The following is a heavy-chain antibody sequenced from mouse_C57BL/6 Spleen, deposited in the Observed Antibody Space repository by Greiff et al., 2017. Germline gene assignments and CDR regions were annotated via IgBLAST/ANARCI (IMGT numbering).Heavy chain of an antibody. J-gene: IGHJ3*01. CDR1: GFSFNTYA. CDR2: IRSKSNNYAT. D-gene: IGHD2-3*01. CDR3: VRWLLGFAY. V-gene: IGHV10-1*01. Sequence: EVKVVESGGGLVQPKGSLKLSCAASGFSFNTYAMNWVRQAPGKGLEWVARIRSKSNNYATYYADSVKDRFTISRDDSESMLYLQMNNLKTEDTAMYYCVRWLLGFAYWGQGTLVTVSA.